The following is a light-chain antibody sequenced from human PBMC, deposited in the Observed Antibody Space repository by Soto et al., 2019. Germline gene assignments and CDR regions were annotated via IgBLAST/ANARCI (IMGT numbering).Light chain of an antibody. CDR3: QQYGTPRSVT. V-gene: IGKV3-20*01. CDR1: QSVDSNY. J-gene: IGKJ5*01. CDR2: GAS. Sequence: ESVLTRSRGTLSWXPGGEATLSXRASQSVDSNYLAWYQQKPGQTPRLIIYGASGRADGIPHRFSGSGFGTDFTLTISKVEPEDFAVYYCQQYGTPRSVTFGQGTRLAIK.